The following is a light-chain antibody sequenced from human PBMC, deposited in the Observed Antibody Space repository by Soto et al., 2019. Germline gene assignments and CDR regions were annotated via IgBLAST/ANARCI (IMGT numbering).Light chain of an antibody. CDR1: STDIGKYNH. CDR2: ETS. Sequence: QSALTQPASVSGSPGQSITISCTGSSTDIGKYNHVSWYQQHPGKAPKVIIYETSQRPSGVSIRFSGSKSGNTASLTISGLQAEDEADYFCCSHAGPIFWVIGGGTKLTVL. CDR3: CSHAGPIFWV. J-gene: IGLJ3*02. V-gene: IGLV2-23*01.